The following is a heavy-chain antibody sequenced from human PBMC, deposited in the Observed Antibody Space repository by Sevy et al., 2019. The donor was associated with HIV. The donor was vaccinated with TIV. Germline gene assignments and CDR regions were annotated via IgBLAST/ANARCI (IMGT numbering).Heavy chain of an antibody. CDR1: GYSFTAHW. V-gene: IGHV5-51*01. CDR2: LFPGSSHW. J-gene: IGHJ3*01. CDR3: ASGGHLPLDGFDV. Sequence: GESLKISCQASGYSFTAHWIGWVRQKPGKGLEWMGILFPGSSHWRSFQGQATVSADRSTNTAYIQWGRLKDSDSAVYYCASGGHLPLDGFDVWGLGTMVTVSS. D-gene: IGHD2-15*01.